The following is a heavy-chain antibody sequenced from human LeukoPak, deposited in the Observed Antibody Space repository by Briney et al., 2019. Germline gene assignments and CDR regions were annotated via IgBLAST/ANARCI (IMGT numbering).Heavy chain of an antibody. D-gene: IGHD3-10*01. CDR3: AKDVRGPPFAFDI. J-gene: IGHJ3*02. CDR1: GFTFSSYS. Sequence: GGSLRLSCAASGFTFSSYSMNWVRQAPGKGLEWVSYISSSSSTIYYADSVKGRFTISRDNAKNSLYLQMNSLRAEDTAVYYCAKDVRGPPFAFDIWGQGTMVTVSS. V-gene: IGHV3-48*01. CDR2: ISSSSSTI.